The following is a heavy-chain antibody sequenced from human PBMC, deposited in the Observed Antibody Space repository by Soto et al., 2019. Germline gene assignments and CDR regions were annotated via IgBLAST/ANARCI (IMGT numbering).Heavy chain of an antibody. Sequence: PSETLSLTCAVYGGSFSGYYWSWIRQPPGKGLEWIGEINHSGSTNYNPSLKGRVTISVDTSKNQFSLKLSSVTAADTAVYYCAREERRFLEWLLSPYYYYGMDVWGQGTTVTVSS. CDR1: GGSFSGYY. CDR2: INHSGST. CDR3: AREERRFLEWLLSPYYYYGMDV. J-gene: IGHJ6*02. V-gene: IGHV4-34*01. D-gene: IGHD3-3*01.